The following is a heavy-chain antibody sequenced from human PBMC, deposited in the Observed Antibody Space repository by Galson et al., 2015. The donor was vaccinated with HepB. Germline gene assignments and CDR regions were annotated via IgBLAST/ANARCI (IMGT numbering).Heavy chain of an antibody. Sequence: SLRLSCAVSGLSFSDIWMSWVRQAPGKGLEWVGRIRSREEGETTDCAASVNGRFTLSRDDHKSLLYLQMDSLKIEDTAVYYCTTASLITFWGQGTLVTVSS. V-gene: IGHV3-15*01. CDR1: GLSFSDIW. J-gene: IGHJ1*01. D-gene: IGHD2/OR15-2a*01. CDR2: IRSREEGETT. CDR3: TTASLITF.